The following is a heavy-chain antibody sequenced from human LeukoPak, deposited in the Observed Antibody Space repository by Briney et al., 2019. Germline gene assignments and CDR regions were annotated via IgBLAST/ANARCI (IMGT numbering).Heavy chain of an antibody. CDR3: ARQDIVVVPAAMHDYYYGMDV. CDR2: IDPSDSYT. V-gene: IGHV5-10-1*01. Sequence: GESLKISCKGSGYSFTTYWIGWVRQIPGKGLEWMGRIDPSDSYTNYSPSFQGHVTISADKSISTAYLQWSSLKASDTAMYYCARQDIVVVPAAMHDYYYGMDVWGQGTTVTVSS. CDR1: GYSFTTYW. D-gene: IGHD2-2*01. J-gene: IGHJ6*02.